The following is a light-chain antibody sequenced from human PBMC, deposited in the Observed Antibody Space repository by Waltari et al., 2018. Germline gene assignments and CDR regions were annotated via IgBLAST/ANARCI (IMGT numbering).Light chain of an antibody. V-gene: IGLV1-44*01. CDR2: TNN. J-gene: IGLJ2*01. CDR1: SSNIGRNT. CDR3: AAWDDSLNGAV. Sequence: QSVLTQPPSASGTPGPRVTISCSGRSSNIGRNTVTWYQQLPGTAPNLLLHTNNQRPSGVPDRFSGSKSGTSASLAISGLQSEDETDYYCAAWDDSLNGAVFGGGTKLTVL.